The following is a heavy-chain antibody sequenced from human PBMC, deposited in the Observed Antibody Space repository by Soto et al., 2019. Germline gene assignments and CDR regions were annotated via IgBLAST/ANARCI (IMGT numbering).Heavy chain of an antibody. CDR3: AKAGGGPLNWFDP. J-gene: IGHJ5*02. CDR2: IYFSGST. D-gene: IGHD2-15*01. CDR1: GGSISGYY. Sequence: SETLSLTCTVSGGSISGYYWHWIRLPPGKGLEWIGYIYFSGSTNYNPSLKSRVTISVDTSKNQFSLKLSSVTTADTAVYYCAKAGGGPLNWFDPWGQRTLVAVSS. V-gene: IGHV4-59*01.